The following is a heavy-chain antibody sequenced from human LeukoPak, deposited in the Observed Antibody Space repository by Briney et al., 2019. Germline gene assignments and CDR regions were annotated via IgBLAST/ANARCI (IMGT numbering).Heavy chain of an antibody. Sequence: GGSLRLSCAASGFTFSSYAMSWVRQAPGKGLEWVSAISSSGSTIYYADSVKGRFTISRENAKNSLYLQMNSLRAEDTAVYYCAELGITMIGGVWGKGTTVTISS. J-gene: IGHJ6*04. CDR1: GFTFSSYA. CDR3: AELGITMIGGV. V-gene: IGHV3-48*03. D-gene: IGHD3-10*02. CDR2: ISSSGSTI.